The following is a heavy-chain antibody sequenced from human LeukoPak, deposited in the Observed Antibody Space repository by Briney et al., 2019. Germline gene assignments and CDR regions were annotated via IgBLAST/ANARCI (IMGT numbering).Heavy chain of an antibody. D-gene: IGHD6-13*01. CDR3: AKDPTYSSSWYYFDY. Sequence: SGGSLRLSCAASGFTFSSYAMSWVRQAPGKGLEWFSAISGSGGSTYYADSVKGRFTISRDNSKNTLYLQMNSLRAEDTAVYYCAKDPTYSSSWYYFDYWGQGTLVTVSS. J-gene: IGHJ4*02. CDR2: ISGSGGST. CDR1: GFTFSSYA. V-gene: IGHV3-23*01.